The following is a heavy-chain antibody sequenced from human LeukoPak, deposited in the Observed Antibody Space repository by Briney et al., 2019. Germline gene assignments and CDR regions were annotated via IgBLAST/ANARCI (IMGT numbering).Heavy chain of an antibody. CDR2: VYYSGSA. Sequence: RTSETLSLTCTVSGDSVTTYYWSWIRQPPGKGLEWLGYVYYSGSATYNPSLKSRVTISVDTSKNQFSLRLSSVTAADTAVYYCARDYGDPFDAFDIWGQGTMVTVSS. CDR1: GDSVTTYY. J-gene: IGHJ3*02. D-gene: IGHD4-17*01. CDR3: ARDYGDPFDAFDI. V-gene: IGHV4-59*02.